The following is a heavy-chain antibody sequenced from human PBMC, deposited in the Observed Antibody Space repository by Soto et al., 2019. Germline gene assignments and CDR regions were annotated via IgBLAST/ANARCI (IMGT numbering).Heavy chain of an antibody. J-gene: IGHJ4*02. D-gene: IGHD1-26*01. CDR1: GGSISSGDYY. CDR3: ASSQVGATTPGY. V-gene: IGHV4-30-4*01. CDR2: IYYSGST. Sequence: PSETLSLTCTVSGGSISSGDYYWSWIRQPPGKSLEWIGYIYYSGSTYYNPSLKSRVTISVDTSKNQFSLKLSSVTAADTAVYYCASSQVGATTPGYWGQGTLVTVSS.